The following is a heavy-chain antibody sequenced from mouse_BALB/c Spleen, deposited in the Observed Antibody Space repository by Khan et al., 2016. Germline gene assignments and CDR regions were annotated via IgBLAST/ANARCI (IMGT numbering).Heavy chain of an antibody. Sequence: VQLQQSGAELVKPGASVKLSCTASGFNIKDTYMHWVKQRPEQGLEGIGRIARANGNTKYDPKFKRQATITADTSSNTAYLQLSSLTAEDTAVYYCARGAVRRFYAMDYWGQGTTVTVSS. J-gene: IGHJ4*01. D-gene: IGHD2-14*01. V-gene: IGHV14-3*02. CDR3: ARGAVRRFYAMDY. CDR2: IARANGNT. CDR1: GFNIKDTY.